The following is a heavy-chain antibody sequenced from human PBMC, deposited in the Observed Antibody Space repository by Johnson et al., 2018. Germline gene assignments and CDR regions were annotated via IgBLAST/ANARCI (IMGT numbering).Heavy chain of an antibody. D-gene: IGHD1-1*01. CDR2: VSGSGSRT. J-gene: IGHJ3*02. V-gene: IGHV3-23*04. CDR1: GFTFSSYA. Sequence: VQLVESGGGLVQPGGSLRLSCAASGFTFSSYAMTWVRQAPGKGLQWVSAVSGSGSRTYYADSVKGRFTISRDNSQNTLYLQMNSLRGEDTAVCYCAKDDEPNEAKDAFDIWGQGTMVTVSS. CDR3: AKDDEPNEAKDAFDI.